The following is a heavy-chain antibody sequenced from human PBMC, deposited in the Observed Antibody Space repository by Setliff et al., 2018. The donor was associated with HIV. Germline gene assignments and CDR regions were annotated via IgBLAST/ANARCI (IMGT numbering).Heavy chain of an antibody. CDR2: ISSSGGT. V-gene: IGHV4-39*01. D-gene: IGHD2-8*01. CDR1: GDSISRNNYY. CDR3: ARTGWAQLIQGAWFGP. J-gene: IGHJ5*02. Sequence: SETLSLTCSVSGDSISRNNYYWGWTRQSPGKGLEWVGSISSSGGTSYSAASLKSRVTLSIDTSKNQFSLKLTSVTAADTAMYCCARTGWAQLIQGAWFGPWGQGVLVTVSS.